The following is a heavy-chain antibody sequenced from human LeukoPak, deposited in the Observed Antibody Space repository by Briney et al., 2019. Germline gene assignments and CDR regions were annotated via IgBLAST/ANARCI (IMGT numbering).Heavy chain of an antibody. D-gene: IGHD1-26*01. CDR2: IDKEKNSYATAS. CDR1: GFTFSGSA. Sequence: GGSLRLSCAASGFTFSGSAIHWVRQSFGKGLEWIGHIDKEKNSYATASAYAVSVEGRFTVSRDDSKNMAFLQMSGLKTEDTALYFCTRDSETYNWLDPWGQGTLVTVSS. J-gene: IGHJ5*02. V-gene: IGHV3-73*01. CDR3: TRDSETYNWLDP.